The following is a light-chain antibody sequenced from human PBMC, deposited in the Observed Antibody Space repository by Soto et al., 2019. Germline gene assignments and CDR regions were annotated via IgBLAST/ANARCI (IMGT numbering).Light chain of an antibody. CDR1: QDISNY. CDR3: QQYENLPIT. Sequence: DIPMTQSPSSLSASVGDRVTITCRASQDISNYLNWYQQKPGKAPNLLIYGASNLQTGVPSRFSGSGSGTDFTFTISSLQPEDIATYFCQQYENLPITFGQGTRLEIK. J-gene: IGKJ5*01. V-gene: IGKV1-33*01. CDR2: GAS.